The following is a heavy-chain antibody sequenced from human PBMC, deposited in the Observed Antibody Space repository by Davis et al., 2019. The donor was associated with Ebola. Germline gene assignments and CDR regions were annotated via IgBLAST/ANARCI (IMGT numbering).Heavy chain of an antibody. CDR2: IKQDGCDQ. CDR1: GFIFSTYR. D-gene: IGHD6-19*01. Sequence: PGGSLRLSCAASGFIFSTYRMSWVRQAPGKGLDWLANIKQDGCDQYYVDSVKGRFTISRDNAKNSLYLQMHSLRAEDTAVYFCVRGRYTSGWYPDYFDYWGQGTLVTVSS. CDR3: VRGRYTSGWYPDYFDY. V-gene: IGHV3-7*04. J-gene: IGHJ4*02.